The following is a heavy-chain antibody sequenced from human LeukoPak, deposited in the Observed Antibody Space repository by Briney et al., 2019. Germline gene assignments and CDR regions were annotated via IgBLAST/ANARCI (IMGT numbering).Heavy chain of an antibody. J-gene: IGHJ4*02. D-gene: IGHD5-18*01. CDR1: GYTFTGYY. V-gene: IGHV1-69*13. CDR2: IIPIFGTT. CDR3: ARATYSYGLDYFDY. Sequence: SVKVSCKASGYTFTGYYMHWVRQAPGQGLEWMGGIIPIFGTTNYAQKFQGRVTITADESTSAAYMELSSLRSDDTGLYFCARATYSYGLDYFDYWGQGTLVTVSS.